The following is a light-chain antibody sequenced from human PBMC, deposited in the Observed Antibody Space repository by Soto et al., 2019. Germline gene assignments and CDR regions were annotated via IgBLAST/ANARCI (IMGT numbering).Light chain of an antibody. CDR2: GNS. CDR3: QSYDSSLSAWV. Sequence: QSALTQPPSVSGAPGQRVTISCTGSSSNIGAGYDVHWYQQLPGTAPKLLIYGNSNRPSGVPDRFSGSKSGTSASLAITGLHAEDEADYYCQSYDSSLSAWVFGGGTKLTVL. V-gene: IGLV1-40*01. CDR1: SSNIGAGYD. J-gene: IGLJ3*02.